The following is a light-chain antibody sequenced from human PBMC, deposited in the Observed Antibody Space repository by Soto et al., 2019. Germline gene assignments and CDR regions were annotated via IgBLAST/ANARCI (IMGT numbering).Light chain of an antibody. CDR2: GTS. CDR1: QSVSSTY. V-gene: IGKV3-20*01. Sequence: EIVLTQSPGTLSLSPGERAALSCRASQSVSSTYLAWYQQKPGQAPRPLIYGTSTRAAGIPDKFSGSGSGKDFTLTISILEPEDFAVYYCQQYGNSLHTFGQGTKVDIK. J-gene: IGKJ2*01. CDR3: QQYGNSLHT.